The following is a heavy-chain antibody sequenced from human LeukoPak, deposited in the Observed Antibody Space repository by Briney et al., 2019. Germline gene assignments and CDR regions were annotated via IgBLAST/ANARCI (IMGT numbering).Heavy chain of an antibody. Sequence: PGGSLRLSCAASGFTVSSNYMSWVRQAPGKGLEWVSVIYSGGSTYYADSVKGRFTISRDNSKNTLYLQMNSLRAEDTAVYYCAIVKDDGDYGCDYWGQGTLVTVSS. J-gene: IGHJ4*02. CDR1: GFTVSSNY. D-gene: IGHD4-17*01. CDR2: IYSGGST. V-gene: IGHV3-53*01. CDR3: AIVKDDGDYGCDY.